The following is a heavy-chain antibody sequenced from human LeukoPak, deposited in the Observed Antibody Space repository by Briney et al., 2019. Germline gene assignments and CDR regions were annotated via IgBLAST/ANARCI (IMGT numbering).Heavy chain of an antibody. Sequence: ASVKVSCKASGGTFSSYAISWVRQAPGQGLEWMGRIIPIFGTANYAQKFQGRVTITTDESTSTAYMELSSLRSEDTAVYYCASGQGDYGDSFDYWGQGTLVTVSS. D-gene: IGHD4-17*01. CDR1: GGTFSSYA. V-gene: IGHV1-69*05. J-gene: IGHJ4*02. CDR3: ASGQGDYGDSFDY. CDR2: IIPIFGTA.